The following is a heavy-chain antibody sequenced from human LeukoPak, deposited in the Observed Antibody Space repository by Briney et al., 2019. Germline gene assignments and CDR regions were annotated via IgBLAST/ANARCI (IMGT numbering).Heavy chain of an antibody. CDR1: GYTFTSYY. Sequence: GASVKVSCKASGYTFTSYYMHWVRQAPGQGLEWMGIINPSGGSTSYAQKFQGRVTMTRNTSISTAYMELSSLRSEDTAVYYCARGVIGGAFDIWGQGTMVTVSS. V-gene: IGHV1-46*01. CDR3: ARGVIGGAFDI. CDR2: INPSGGST. J-gene: IGHJ3*02. D-gene: IGHD3-16*02.